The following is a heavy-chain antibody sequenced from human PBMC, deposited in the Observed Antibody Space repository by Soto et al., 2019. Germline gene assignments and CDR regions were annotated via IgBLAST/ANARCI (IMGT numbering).Heavy chain of an antibody. V-gene: IGHV5-10-1*01. CDR2: TDPSDSYT. Sequence: GESLKISCKGSGYSFTSYWIGWVRQMPGKGLEWMGRTDPSDSYTNYSPSFQGHVTISADKSISTAYLQWSSLKASDTAMYYCARSALKSDYSYGTYYYYGMDVWGQGTTVTVSS. D-gene: IGHD5-18*01. CDR1: GYSFTSYW. CDR3: ARSALKSDYSYGTYYYYGMDV. J-gene: IGHJ6*02.